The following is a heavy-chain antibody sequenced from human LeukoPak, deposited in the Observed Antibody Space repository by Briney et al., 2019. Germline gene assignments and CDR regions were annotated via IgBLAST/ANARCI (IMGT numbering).Heavy chain of an antibody. CDR2: ISYDESKR. D-gene: IGHD3-22*01. CDR3: ARDSSGFFYSLDY. CDR1: GFLFRDYG. V-gene: IGHV3-30*09. J-gene: IGHJ4*01. Sequence: GGSLRLSCAASGFLFRDYGMHWVRQTPGKGLEGLAFISYDESKRDYSDSVKGRVAISRDNSKNTLDLHIDRLRTEDTGVYYCARDSSGFFYSLDYWGHGTLVTVSS.